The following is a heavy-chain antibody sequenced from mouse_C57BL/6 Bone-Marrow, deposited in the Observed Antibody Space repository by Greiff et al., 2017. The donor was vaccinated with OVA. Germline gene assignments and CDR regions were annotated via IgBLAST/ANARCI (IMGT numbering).Heavy chain of an antibody. CDR3: ARDRPYFDY. Sequence: VKLMESGAELARPGASVKLSCKASGYTFTSYGISWVKQRTGQGLEWIGEIYPRSGNTYYNEKFKGKATLTADKSSSTAYMELRSLTSEDSAVYFCARDRPYFDYWGQGTTLTVSS. J-gene: IGHJ2*01. CDR2: IYPRSGNT. CDR1: GYTFTSYG. V-gene: IGHV1-81*01.